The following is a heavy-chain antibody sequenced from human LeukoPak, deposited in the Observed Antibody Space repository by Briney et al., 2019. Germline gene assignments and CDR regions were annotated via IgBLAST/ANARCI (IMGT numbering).Heavy chain of an antibody. J-gene: IGHJ6*02. Sequence: PSETLSLTGTVSGGSVSRGGYYWSWIRQPPGKGLEWIGYIYYSGSTNYNPSLKSRVTISVDTSKNQFSLKLSSVTAADTAVYYCARYGSGSYSFGMDVWGQGTTVTVSS. CDR1: GGSVSRGGYY. D-gene: IGHD3-10*01. CDR2: IYYSGST. CDR3: ARYGSGSYSFGMDV. V-gene: IGHV4-61*08.